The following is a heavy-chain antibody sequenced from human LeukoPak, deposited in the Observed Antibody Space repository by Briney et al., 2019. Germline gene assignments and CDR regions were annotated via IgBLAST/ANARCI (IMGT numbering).Heavy chain of an antibody. CDR2: IYYSGST. CDR3: ARDPIQAAAGSDAFDI. Sequence: KPSETLSLTCTVSGGSISSGDYYWSWIRQPPGKGLGWIGYIYYSGSTYYNPSLKSRVTISVDTSKNQFSLKLSSVTAADTAVYYCARDPIQAAAGSDAFDIWGQGTMVTVSS. D-gene: IGHD6-13*01. V-gene: IGHV4-30-4*01. J-gene: IGHJ3*02. CDR1: GGSISSGDYY.